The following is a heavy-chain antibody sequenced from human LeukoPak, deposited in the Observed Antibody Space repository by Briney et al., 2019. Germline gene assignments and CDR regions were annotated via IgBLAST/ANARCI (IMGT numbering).Heavy chain of an antibody. D-gene: IGHD6-19*01. Sequence: SVKVSCKASGGTFSNYAVSWVRQAPGQGLEWMGGFIPVFGPANYTQKFQGRVTITADESTSTAYMELSSLRSEDTAVYYCARAGEVYNSGSYLEYWGQGTLVTVSS. CDR1: GGTFSNYA. J-gene: IGHJ4*02. CDR2: FIPVFGPA. CDR3: ARAGEVYNSGSYLEY. V-gene: IGHV1-69*13.